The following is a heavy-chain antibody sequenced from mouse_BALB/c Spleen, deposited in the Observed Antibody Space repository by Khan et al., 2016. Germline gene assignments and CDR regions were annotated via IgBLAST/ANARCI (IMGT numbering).Heavy chain of an antibody. Sequence: QVQLQQSGAELAKPGASVKMSCKASGYTFTSYWMHWVKQRPGQGLEWIGYINTSTGYTQYNQKFKDRATLTSDKSSSTAYLQLSNLTSEDCGDYYRSRWKEGVTYQGGQESLVTVS. CDR3: SRWKEGVTYQ. J-gene: IGHJ3*01. CDR2: INTSTGYT. CDR1: GYTFTSYW. V-gene: IGHV1-7*01. D-gene: IGHD2-12*01.